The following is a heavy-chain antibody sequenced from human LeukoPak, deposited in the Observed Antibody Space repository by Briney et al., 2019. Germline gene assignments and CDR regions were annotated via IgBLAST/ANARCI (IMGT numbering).Heavy chain of an antibody. V-gene: IGHV1-2*06. CDR1: GYTFTGYY. Sequence: ASVKVSCKASGYTFTGYYVHWVRQAPGQGLEWMGRINPNSGGTDFAQKFQGRVTMTRDTSISTAYMELSRLKSDDTAVYYCARGGRHHYDILTGYYVYWGQGTLVTVSS. CDR3: ARGGRHHYDILTGYYVY. J-gene: IGHJ4*02. D-gene: IGHD3-9*01. CDR2: INPNSGGT.